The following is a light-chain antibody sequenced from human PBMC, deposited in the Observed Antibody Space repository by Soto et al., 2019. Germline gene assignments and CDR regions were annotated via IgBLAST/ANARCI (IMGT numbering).Light chain of an antibody. Sequence: EIVMTQSPATLSVSPGEGATLSCRASQSVSSKLAWYQQRPGQTPSLLIYGASTRATGIPARFSGSGSGTEFTLSISRLEPEDFAVYYCQQYGSSGTFGQGTKVDI. CDR1: QSVSSK. J-gene: IGKJ1*01. CDR2: GAS. V-gene: IGKV3D-15*01. CDR3: QQYGSSGT.